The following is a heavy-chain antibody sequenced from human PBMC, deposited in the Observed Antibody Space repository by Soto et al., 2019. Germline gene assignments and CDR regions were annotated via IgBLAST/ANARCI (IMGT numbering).Heavy chain of an antibody. CDR1: GITFGRRA. V-gene: IGHV3-23*01. D-gene: IGHD1-26*01. J-gene: IGHJ5*01. Sequence: GGSLRLSYVASGITFGRRAMSWVSQDPGEGLEWVSTITDSRSDTIYADSVRGRFAISRDDAKNTLFLQMRSLRAEDSASYYCARGSTGSGPERGLFDFSARGTLVPGS. CDR3: ARGSTGSGPERGLFDF. CDR2: ITDSRSDT.